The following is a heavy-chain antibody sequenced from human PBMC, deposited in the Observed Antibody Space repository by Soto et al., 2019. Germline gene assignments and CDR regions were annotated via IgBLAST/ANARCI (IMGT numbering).Heavy chain of an antibody. CDR2: ISYDGSNK. V-gene: IGHV3-30-3*01. D-gene: IGHD2-15*01. CDR1: GFTFSSYA. J-gene: IGHJ5*02. Sequence: GGSLSLSSAASGFTFSSYAMHWVRHAPGKGLWWVAVISYDGSNKYYSYSVKGRFTISRDNSKNTLYLQMNSLRAEDTAVYYCVAFEVVVAARGGYHWFDPWGQGTLVTVSS. CDR3: VAFEVVVAARGGYHWFDP.